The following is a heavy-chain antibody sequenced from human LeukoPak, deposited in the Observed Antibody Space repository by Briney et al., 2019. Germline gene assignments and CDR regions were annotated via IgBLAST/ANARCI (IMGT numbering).Heavy chain of an antibody. Sequence: GGSLRISCAASGFTFSDYVMNWVRQAPGKGLEWVSYISSTSDYIYYADSVKGRFTISRDNAKNSLYLQMNSLRAEDTALYYCAKDRSRSGSRSYFDYWGQGTLVTVSS. J-gene: IGHJ4*02. D-gene: IGHD1-26*01. CDR3: AKDRSRSGSRSYFDY. V-gene: IGHV3-21*04. CDR1: GFTFSDYV. CDR2: ISSTSDYI.